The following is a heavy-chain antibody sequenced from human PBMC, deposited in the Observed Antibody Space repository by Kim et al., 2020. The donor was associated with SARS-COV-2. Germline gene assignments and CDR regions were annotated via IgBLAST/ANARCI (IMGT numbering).Heavy chain of an antibody. CDR1: GFTFSDYY. D-gene: IGHD3-9*01. Sequence: GGSLRLSCAASGFTFSDYYMSWIRQAPGKGLEWVSYISSSGSTIYYADSVKGRFTISRDNAKNSLYLQMNSLRAEDTAVYYCASPYYDILTGYDYWGQGTLVTVSS. CDR2: ISSSGSTI. J-gene: IGHJ4*02. CDR3: ASPYYDILTGYDY. V-gene: IGHV3-11*01.